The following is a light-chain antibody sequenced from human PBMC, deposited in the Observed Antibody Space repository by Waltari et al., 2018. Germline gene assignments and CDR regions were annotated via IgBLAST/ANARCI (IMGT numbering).Light chain of an antibody. CDR1: RYIGTY. Sequence: ELVLTQSPGTLSLSTGERATLSCRASRYIGTYLAWYQQKPGQAPRLLIYRSSNRATGIPDRFSGSGSGTDFSLTISRLEPEDFAVYYCQNHERLPATFGQGTRVEIK. J-gene: IGKJ1*01. CDR3: QNHERLPAT. CDR2: RSS. V-gene: IGKV3-20*01.